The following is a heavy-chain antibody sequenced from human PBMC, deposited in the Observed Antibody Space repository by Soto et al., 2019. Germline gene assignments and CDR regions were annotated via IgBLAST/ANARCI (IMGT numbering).Heavy chain of an antibody. Sequence: PGGSLRLSCAASGFTFSSYSMNWVRQAPGKGLEWVSSISSSSSYIYYADSVKGRFTISRDNAKNSLYLQMNSLRAEDTAVYYCARVLGCSSTSCYHDAFDIWGQGTMVTVS. CDR2: ISSSSSYI. V-gene: IGHV3-21*01. J-gene: IGHJ3*02. CDR3: ARVLGCSSTSCYHDAFDI. D-gene: IGHD2-2*01. CDR1: GFTFSSYS.